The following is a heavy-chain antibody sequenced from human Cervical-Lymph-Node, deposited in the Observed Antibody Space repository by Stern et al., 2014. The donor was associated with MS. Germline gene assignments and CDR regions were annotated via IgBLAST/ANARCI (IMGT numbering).Heavy chain of an antibody. CDR3: ATVGFTGSGGYFWGYGMDV. J-gene: IGHJ6*02. CDR1: GLTFSNNA. D-gene: IGHD3-10*01. V-gene: IGHV3-30-3*01. Sequence: QVQLVESGGDVVQPGKSLRLSCAASGLTFSNNAMHWVRQAPGQGLEWVAVISFEGLNKFYADSVKGRFTISRDNSKNTLFLQMDSLKPDDTAVYYCATVGFTGSGGYFWGYGMDVWGQGTTVTVSS. CDR2: ISFEGLNK.